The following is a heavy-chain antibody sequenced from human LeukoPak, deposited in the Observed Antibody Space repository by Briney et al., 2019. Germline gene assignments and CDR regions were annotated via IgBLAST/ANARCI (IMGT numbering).Heavy chain of an antibody. D-gene: IGHD3-22*01. CDR3: AKISDSGGFFCGGAFDI. CDR1: GFIFSSYA. CDR2: ISGTGGRT. Sequence: PGGSLRLSCAASGFIFSSYAMSWVRQAPGKGLEWVLDISGTGGRTYYADSVKGRFTISRDNSKNTLYLRMNSLRADDTAVYCCAKISDSGGFFCGGAFDIWGQGTMVTVSS. J-gene: IGHJ3*02. V-gene: IGHV3-23*01.